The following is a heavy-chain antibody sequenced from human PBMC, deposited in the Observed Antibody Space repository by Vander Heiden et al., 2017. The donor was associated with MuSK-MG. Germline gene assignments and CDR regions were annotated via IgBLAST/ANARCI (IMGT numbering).Heavy chain of an antibody. V-gene: IGHV3-66*01. CDR2: IYSGGST. Sequence: EVQLVESGGGLVQPGGSLRLSCAASGFTVSSNYLSWVRQAPGKGLEWVSVIYSGGSTYYADSVKGRFTSSRDNSKKTLYLQMNSLRAEDTAVYYCARDLYYYDSSGPVRYCDYWGQGTLVTVSS. D-gene: IGHD3-22*01. CDR3: ARDLYYYDSSGPVRYCDY. CDR1: GFTVSSNY. J-gene: IGHJ4*02.